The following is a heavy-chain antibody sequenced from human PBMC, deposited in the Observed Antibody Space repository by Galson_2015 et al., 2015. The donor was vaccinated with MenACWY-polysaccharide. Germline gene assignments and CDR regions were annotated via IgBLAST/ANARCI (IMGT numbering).Heavy chain of an antibody. CDR1: GSRFSYSG. V-gene: IGHV3-33*05. CDR3: AREGSRIVFHAFDT. J-gene: IGHJ3*02. CDR2: IQNDGSEI. D-gene: IGHD2-15*01. Sequence: LRLSCAASGSRFSYSGMHWVRQAPGKGLEWVAVIQNDGSEIVYAGSVKGRFTISRDNSKNTVFLEMNTLGAEDTAVYYCAREGSRIVFHAFDTWGQGTMVTVSS.